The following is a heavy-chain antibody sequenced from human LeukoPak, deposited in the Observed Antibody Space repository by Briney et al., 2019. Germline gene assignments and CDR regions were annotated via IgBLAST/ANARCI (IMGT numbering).Heavy chain of an antibody. Sequence: GGSLRLSCAASGFTFSSYAMSWVRQAPGKGLEWVSAISGSGGSTYYADSVKGRFTISRDNSKNTLYLQMNNLRAEDTAVYNCAKLGLYYDILTGYPDAFDIWGQGTMVTVSS. D-gene: IGHD3-9*01. CDR2: ISGSGGST. CDR1: GFTFSSYA. J-gene: IGHJ3*02. V-gene: IGHV3-23*01. CDR3: AKLGLYYDILTGYPDAFDI.